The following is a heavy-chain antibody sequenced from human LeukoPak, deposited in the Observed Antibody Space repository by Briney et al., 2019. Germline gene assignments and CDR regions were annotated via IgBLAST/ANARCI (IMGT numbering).Heavy chain of an antibody. J-gene: IGHJ3*02. CDR2: IYPGDSDT. CDR3: ARQGSTVTTQDAFDI. D-gene: IGHD4-17*01. CDR1: GYSFTTYW. V-gene: IGHV5-51*01. Sequence: GESLKISCKGSGYSFTTYWIAWVRQMPGKGLEWMGIIYPGDSDTRHSPSFQGQVTISADKSISTAYLQWSSLKASDTAMYYCARQGSTVTTQDAFDIWGQGTMVTVSS.